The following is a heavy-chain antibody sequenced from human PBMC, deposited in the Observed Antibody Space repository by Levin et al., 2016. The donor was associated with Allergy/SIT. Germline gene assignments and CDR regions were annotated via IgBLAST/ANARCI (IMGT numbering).Heavy chain of an antibody. V-gene: IGHV4-59*13. CDR2: IYYSGST. D-gene: IGHD3-3*01. Sequence: GSLRLSCTVSGGSISSYYWSWIRQPPGKGLEWIGYIYYSGSTNYNPSLKSRVTISVDTSKNQFSLKLSSVTAADTAVYYCARGAYDFWSGYYTSYYYYYMDVWGKGTTVTVSS. CDR1: GGSISSYY. CDR3: ARGAYDFWSGYYTSYYYYYMDV. J-gene: IGHJ6*03.